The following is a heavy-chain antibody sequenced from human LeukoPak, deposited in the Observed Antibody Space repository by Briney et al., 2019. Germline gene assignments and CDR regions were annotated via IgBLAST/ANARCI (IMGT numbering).Heavy chain of an antibody. D-gene: IGHD6-19*01. CDR3: ARDLGSGWYDY. J-gene: IGHJ4*02. Sequence: SETLSLTCTVSGGSISSYYWSWIRQPPGKGLEWIGYIYYSGSTNYNPSLKSRVTISVDTSKNQFSLKLSSVTAADTAVYYCARDLGSGWYDYWGQGTLVTVSS. CDR2: IYYSGST. CDR1: GGSISSYY. V-gene: IGHV4-59*01.